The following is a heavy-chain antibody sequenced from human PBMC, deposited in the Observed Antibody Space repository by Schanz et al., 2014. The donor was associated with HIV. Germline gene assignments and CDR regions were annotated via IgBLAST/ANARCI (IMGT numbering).Heavy chain of an antibody. Sequence: QVQLVQSGAEVKKPGASVKVSCETSGYTFSDYDINWVRQAPGQGLEWMGWVNPESGNTGMADTFLGRLSLTRFTSTGTAYMELSSLRSDDTAMYYCARGLKDSSSSEAFHIWGQGTMVTVSS. CDR2: VNPESGNT. CDR3: ARGLKDSSSSEAFHI. CDR1: GYTFSDYD. D-gene: IGHD6-6*01. V-gene: IGHV1-8*02. J-gene: IGHJ3*02.